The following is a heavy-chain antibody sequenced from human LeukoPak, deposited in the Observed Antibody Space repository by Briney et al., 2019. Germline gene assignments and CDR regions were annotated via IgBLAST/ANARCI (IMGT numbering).Heavy chain of an antibody. D-gene: IGHD3-22*01. J-gene: IGHJ4*02. CDR1: GFTFSDYY. Sequence: GGSLRLSCAASGFTFSDYYMSWIRQAPGKGLEWVSYISSSGNTTYHADSVKGRFTISRDNAKNSLDLQMNSLRVEDTALYYCVRGSSGAGYYFDYWGLGTLVTVSS. CDR3: VRGSSGAGYYFDY. V-gene: IGHV3-11*04. CDR2: ISSSGNTT.